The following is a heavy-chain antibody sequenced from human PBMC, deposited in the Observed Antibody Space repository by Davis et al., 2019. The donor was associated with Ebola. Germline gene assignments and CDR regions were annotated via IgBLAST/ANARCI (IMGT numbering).Heavy chain of an antibody. CDR2: IYYSGST. Sequence: MPSETLFLTCTVSGGSISSYYWSWIRQPPGKGLEWIGYIYYSGSTNYNPSLKSRVTISVATSKNQFSLKLSSVTAAETAVYYCARGGIAAAAQRGVYYYYYYGMDVWGQGTTVTVSS. D-gene: IGHD6-13*01. J-gene: IGHJ6*02. V-gene: IGHV4-59*01. CDR3: ARGGIAAAAQRGVYYYYYYGMDV. CDR1: GGSISSYY.